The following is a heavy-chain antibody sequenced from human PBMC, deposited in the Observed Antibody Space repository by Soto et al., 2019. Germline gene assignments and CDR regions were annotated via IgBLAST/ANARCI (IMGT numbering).Heavy chain of an antibody. CDR2: INNDGSRI. Sequence: VVLLRLCWAASECRFGSQWMYWVRQSPGKGPVWVSYINNDGSRIGYADSVKGRFTISRDNAKNTLYLQMNSLRVEDTAVYYCVKDIHWGRGTLVTVSS. CDR1: ECRFGSQW. J-gene: IGHJ4*02. V-gene: IGHV3-74*01. CDR3: VKDIH.